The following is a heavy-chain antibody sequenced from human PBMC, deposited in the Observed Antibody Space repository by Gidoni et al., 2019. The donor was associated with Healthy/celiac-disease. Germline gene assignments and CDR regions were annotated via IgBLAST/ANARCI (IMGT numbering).Heavy chain of an antibody. CDR2: IKQDGSEK. J-gene: IGHJ4*02. D-gene: IGHD3-3*01. CDR3: ARIPLPLWLEWLPLPG. Sequence: EVQLVESGGGLVQPGGSLRLSCAASGFTFRRYWMGWVRQAPGKGLEWVANIKQDGSEKYYVDSVKGRFTISRDNAKNSLYLQMNSLRAEDTAVYYCARIPLPLWLEWLPLPGWGQGTLVTVSS. V-gene: IGHV3-7*01. CDR1: GFTFRRYW.